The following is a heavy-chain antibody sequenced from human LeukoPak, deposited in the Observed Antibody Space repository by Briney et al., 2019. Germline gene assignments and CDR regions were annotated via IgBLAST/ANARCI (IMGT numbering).Heavy chain of an antibody. CDR2: ISESSSHT. J-gene: IGHJ6*02. Sequence: PGGSLRLSCAASGFTFSSYGMPWVRQAPGKGLEWVSYISESSSHTYNADSVKGRFTISRDNAKNSLYLQMNSLRVEDTGIYYCARDRAVKARIGGMDVWGQGTTVIVSS. D-gene: IGHD5-24*01. CDR3: ARDRAVKARIGGMDV. CDR1: GFTFSSYG. V-gene: IGHV3-21*06.